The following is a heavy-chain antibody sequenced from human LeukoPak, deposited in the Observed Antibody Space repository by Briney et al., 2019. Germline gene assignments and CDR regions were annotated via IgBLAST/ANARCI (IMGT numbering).Heavy chain of an antibody. D-gene: IGHD6-13*01. Sequence: VASVKVSCKASGYTFANYGISWVRQAPGQGLEWMGWISAYNSNTNYAQKLQGRVTMTTDTSTNTAYMELRSLRSDDTAVYFCARAWGAAGKEFWFDPWGQGTLVTVSP. CDR2: ISAYNSNT. CDR3: ARAWGAAGKEFWFDP. V-gene: IGHV1-18*01. J-gene: IGHJ5*02. CDR1: GYTFANYG.